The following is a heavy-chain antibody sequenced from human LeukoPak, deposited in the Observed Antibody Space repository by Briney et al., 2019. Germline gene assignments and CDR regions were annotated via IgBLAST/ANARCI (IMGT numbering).Heavy chain of an antibody. J-gene: IGHJ4*02. Sequence: AASVKVSCKASGYTFTSYGISWVRQAPGQGLEWMGWISAYNGYTNYAQKLQGRVTMTTDTSTSTAYMELRSLRSDDTAVYYCARGNKQRWLQSFDYWGQGTLVTVSS. CDR3: ARGNKQRWLQSFDY. CDR2: ISAYNGYT. V-gene: IGHV1-18*01. D-gene: IGHD5-24*01. CDR1: GYTFTSYG.